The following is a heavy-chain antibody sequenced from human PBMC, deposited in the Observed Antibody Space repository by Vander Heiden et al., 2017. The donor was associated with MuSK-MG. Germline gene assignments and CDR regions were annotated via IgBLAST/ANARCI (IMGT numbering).Heavy chain of an antibody. CDR2: INHGGST. CDR1: GGSFSGYN. CDR3: ARGVDIVVVVAALYYFDY. V-gene: IGHV4-34*01. Sequence: QVQLHQWGAGLLKPSESLSLTCALYGGSFSGYNRSWSRRPPGKGLEWIGEINHGGSTSYNPSLKSRVTISVDTSKNQFSLKLSSVTAADTAVYYCARGVDIVVVVAALYYFDYWGQGTLVTVSS. D-gene: IGHD2-15*01. J-gene: IGHJ4*02.